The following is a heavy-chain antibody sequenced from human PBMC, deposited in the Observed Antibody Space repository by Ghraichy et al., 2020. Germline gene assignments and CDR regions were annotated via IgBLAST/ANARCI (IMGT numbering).Heavy chain of an antibody. J-gene: IGHJ4*02. Sequence: SETLSLTYTVSGGSISNIGYYWGWIRQPPGKGLEWIGSVYYSGRTYYNSSLESRLTISTDTSKNQLSLRLRSVTATDTAVYYCSRLGGSETLEYYFNYWGQGTLVTVSS. D-gene: IGHD3-10*01. CDR3: SRLGGSETLEYYFNY. V-gene: IGHV4-39*01. CDR2: VYYSGRT. CDR1: GGSISNIGYY.